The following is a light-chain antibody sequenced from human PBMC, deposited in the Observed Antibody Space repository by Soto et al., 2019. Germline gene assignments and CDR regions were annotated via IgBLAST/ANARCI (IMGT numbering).Light chain of an antibody. CDR1: QSVPSNF. V-gene: IGKV3-20*01. CDR3: QQYDSSWT. J-gene: IGKJ1*01. Sequence: EIVLTQSPGTLSLSPGERATLYCRASQSVPSNFLAWYQQRPGQAPTLLIYDVSRRAAGIPDRFSGSGSGTDFTLNISRLEPEDFAVYYCQQYDSSWTFGQGTKVEIK. CDR2: DVS.